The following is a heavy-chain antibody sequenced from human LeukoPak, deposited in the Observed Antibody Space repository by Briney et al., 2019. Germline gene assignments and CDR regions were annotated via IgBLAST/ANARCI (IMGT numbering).Heavy chain of an antibody. CDR1: GGSISSGGYY. D-gene: IGHD6-19*01. V-gene: IGHV4-31*03. Sequence: SETLSLTCTVSGGSISSGGYYWSWIRQHPGKGLEWIGYIYYSRSTYYNPSLKSRVTISVDTSKNQFSLKLSSVTAADTAVYYCASGWFDAFDIWGQGTMVTVSS. CDR3: ASGWFDAFDI. CDR2: IYYSRST. J-gene: IGHJ3*02.